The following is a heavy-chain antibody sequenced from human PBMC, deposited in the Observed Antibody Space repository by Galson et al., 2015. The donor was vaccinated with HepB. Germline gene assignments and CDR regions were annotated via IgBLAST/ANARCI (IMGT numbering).Heavy chain of an antibody. V-gene: IGHV4-4*02. CDR1: GGSISSSNW. D-gene: IGHD3-22*01. CDR3: ARSLPGTNRLPTGPNQDYYDSSGYYYYFDY. Sequence: LSLTCAVSGGSISSSNWWSWVRQPPGKGLEWIGEIYHSGSTNYNPSLKSRVNISVDRSKNQFSLKLSSVTAADTAVYYCARSLPGTNRLPTGPNQDYYDSSGYYYYFDYWGQGTLVTASS. J-gene: IGHJ4*02. CDR2: IYHSGST.